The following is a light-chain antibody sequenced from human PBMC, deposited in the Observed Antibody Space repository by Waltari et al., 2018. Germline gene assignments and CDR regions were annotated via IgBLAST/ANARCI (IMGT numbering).Light chain of an antibody. CDR2: KAS. CDR3: QQYNTYSS. Sequence: DIEMTQSHSYVSAYVGDRVTITCRASQSISNWLAWYQQKPGKAPILLIYKASILKSGVPSRFSGSGSGTQFTLTISSLQPGDFATYYCQQYNTYSSFGQGTKLEIK. V-gene: IGKV1-5*03. J-gene: IGKJ2*01. CDR1: QSISNW.